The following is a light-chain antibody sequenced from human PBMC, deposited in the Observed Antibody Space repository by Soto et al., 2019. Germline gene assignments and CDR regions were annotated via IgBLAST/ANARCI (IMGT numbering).Light chain of an antibody. J-gene: IGKJ5*01. CDR2: GAS. Sequence: EIVMTQPPATLSVSPGERVTLSCRARQRVGGNLDWYQQKPGQAPRVLRYGASSRATGIPDRFSGSGSGTDFTLTISRLEPEDFAVYYCQQYGSSLITFGQGTRLEI. CDR1: QRVGGN. V-gene: IGKV3-20*01. CDR3: QQYGSSLIT.